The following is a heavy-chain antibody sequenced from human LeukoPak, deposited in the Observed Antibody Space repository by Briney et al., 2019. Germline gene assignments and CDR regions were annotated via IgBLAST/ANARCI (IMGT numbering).Heavy chain of an antibody. CDR2: INDNGGST. D-gene: IGHD6-6*01. Sequence: GGSLRLSCAAPGFTFISYAMSWVRQAPGKGLEWGSRINDNGGSTFYADSVKGRFTISRDNSKNRLYLQMNSLRAEDTAVYYCAKKLGSSPGDFFVYWGQGTLVTVSS. CDR1: GFTFISYA. J-gene: IGHJ4*02. V-gene: IGHV3-23*01. CDR3: AKKLGSSPGDFFVY.